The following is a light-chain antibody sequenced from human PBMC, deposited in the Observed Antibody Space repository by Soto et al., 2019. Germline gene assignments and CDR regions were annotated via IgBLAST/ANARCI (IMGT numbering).Light chain of an antibody. CDR1: SSNIGTNP. Sequence: QSVLTQPPSASGTPGQRVTISCSGSSSNIGTNPVNWYQQLPGTAPKLLIFSNNQGPSGVPDRFSGSKSGTSASLAISGLQSDDEAAYYCVTWDDSLNGWVFGGGTKLTVL. CDR3: VTWDDSLNGWV. J-gene: IGLJ3*02. CDR2: SNN. V-gene: IGLV1-44*01.